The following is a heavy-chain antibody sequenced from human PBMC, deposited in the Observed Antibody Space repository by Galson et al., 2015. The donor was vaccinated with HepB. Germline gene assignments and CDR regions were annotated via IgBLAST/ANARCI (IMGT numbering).Heavy chain of an antibody. CDR2: INHSGST. J-gene: IGHJ5*02. CDR3: ARGGPRNPIFGVVWFDP. Sequence: ETLSFTCAVYGGSFSGYYWSWIRQPPGKGLEWIGEINHSGSTYYNPSLKSRVIISVDTSKNQFSLKLSSVTAADTAVYYCARGGPRNPIFGVVWFDPWGQGTLVTVSS. D-gene: IGHD3-3*01. CDR1: GGSFSGYY. V-gene: IGHV4-34*01.